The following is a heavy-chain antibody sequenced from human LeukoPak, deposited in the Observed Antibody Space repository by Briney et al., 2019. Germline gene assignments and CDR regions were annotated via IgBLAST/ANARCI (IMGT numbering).Heavy chain of an antibody. V-gene: IGHV4-59*01. D-gene: IGHD5-18*01. J-gene: IGHJ6*03. Sequence: SETLSLACTVSAGSISGFFWSWIRQPPGKGLEWIGYIPYSGSTNYNPSLKSRVTISADTSKNQVSLKPSSVTAADTAVYYCARTYRYGSFPVYHFYMDVWGKGTTVTVSS. CDR2: IPYSGST. CDR1: AGSISGFF. CDR3: ARTYRYGSFPVYHFYMDV.